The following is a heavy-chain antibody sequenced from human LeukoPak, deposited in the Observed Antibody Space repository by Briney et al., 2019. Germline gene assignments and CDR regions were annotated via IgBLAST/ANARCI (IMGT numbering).Heavy chain of an antibody. CDR3: ARGYSYGYVVY. CDR1: GGSISSYY. J-gene: IGHJ4*02. CDR2: IYYSGST. Sequence: SETLSLTCTVSGGSISSYYWSWIRQPPAKGLEWIGYIYYSGSTNYNPSLKSRVTISVDTSKNQFSLKLSSVTAADTAVYYCARGYSYGYVVYWGQGKLVTVSS. V-gene: IGHV4-59*01. D-gene: IGHD5-18*01.